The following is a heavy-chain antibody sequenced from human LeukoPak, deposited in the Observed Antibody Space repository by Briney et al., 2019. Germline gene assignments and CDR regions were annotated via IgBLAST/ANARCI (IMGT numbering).Heavy chain of an antibody. Sequence: ASVKVSCKASGYTFTSYGISWVRQAPGQGLEWMGWISAYNGNTNYAQKLQGRVTMTTDTSTSTAYMELRSLRSDDTAVYYCARGSSSWYYPYNWFDPWGQGTLVTVSP. D-gene: IGHD6-13*01. V-gene: IGHV1-18*01. CDR2: ISAYNGNT. CDR3: ARGSSSWYYPYNWFDP. CDR1: GYTFTSYG. J-gene: IGHJ5*02.